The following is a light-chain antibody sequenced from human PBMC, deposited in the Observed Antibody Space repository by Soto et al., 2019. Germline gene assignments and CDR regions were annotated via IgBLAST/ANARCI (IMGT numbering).Light chain of an antibody. J-gene: IGKJ1*01. V-gene: IGKV1-39*01. CDR2: AAS. Sequence: DILMTQSPSTLSASLGDRVTLTCRAGQSISTNLTWYQNTPGQPPRVLIYAASTLPRGLPARFSGSGSGTEFTLTISSLQPEDFATYYCQQPYGIPWTFGQGTKV. CDR3: QQPYGIPWT. CDR1: QSISTN.